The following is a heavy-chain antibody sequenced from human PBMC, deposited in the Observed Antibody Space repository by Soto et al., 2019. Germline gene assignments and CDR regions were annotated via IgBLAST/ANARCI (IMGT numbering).Heavy chain of an antibody. CDR1: GGSFSGYY. V-gene: IGHV4-34*01. D-gene: IGHD2-21*02. CDR3: ARGLKGGDEPPDI. Sequence: QVQLQQWGAGLLKPSETLSLTCAVYGGSFSGYYWSWIRQPPGKGLEWIGEINHSGSTNYNPSLKSRVTISVDTSKNQCSLKLSSVTAADTAVYYCARGLKGGDEPPDIWGQGTMVTVSS. CDR2: INHSGST. J-gene: IGHJ3*02.